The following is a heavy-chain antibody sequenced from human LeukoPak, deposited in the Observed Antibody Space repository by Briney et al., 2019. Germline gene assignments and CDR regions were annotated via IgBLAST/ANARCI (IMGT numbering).Heavy chain of an antibody. D-gene: IGHD5-18*01. Sequence: SETLSLTCIVSGDSISLFYWSWIRQPPGKGLEWIGYIHYSGRTNYNPSLKSRVTMSLDTSKNHFSLKLRPVTAADTAVYYCARVSPDTATDYGWFDPWGQGSLVTVSS. J-gene: IGHJ5*02. CDR3: ARVSPDTATDYGWFDP. CDR2: IHYSGRT. V-gene: IGHV4-59*01. CDR1: GDSISLFY.